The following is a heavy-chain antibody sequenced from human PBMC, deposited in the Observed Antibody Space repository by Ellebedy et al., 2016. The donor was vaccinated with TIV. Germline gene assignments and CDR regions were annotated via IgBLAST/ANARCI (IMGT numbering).Heavy chain of an antibody. CDR1: GFPFSSYS. CDR3: ARDQHFAFDV. V-gene: IGHV3-48*02. Sequence: PGGSLRLSCAASGFPFSSYSMNWLRQAPGKGLEWLSYISRDGGATYYADSVRGRFTISRDNVKNSMFLQMNSLRDDDTAVYSCARDQHFAFDVWGRGTLVTVSS. CDR2: ISRDGGAT. D-gene: IGHD2/OR15-2a*01. J-gene: IGHJ2*01.